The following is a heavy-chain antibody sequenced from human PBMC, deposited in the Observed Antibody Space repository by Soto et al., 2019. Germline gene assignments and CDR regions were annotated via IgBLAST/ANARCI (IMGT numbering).Heavy chain of an antibody. Sequence: QVQLVESGGGVVQPGRSLRLSCAASGFTFSSYAMHWVRQAPGKGLEWVAVISYDGSNKYYADSVKGRFTISRDNSKNTLYLQMNSLRAEDTAVYYCAREGAFITIFGVVTKPNSGMDVWGQGTTVTVSS. CDR1: GFTFSSYA. D-gene: IGHD3-3*01. CDR3: AREGAFITIFGVVTKPNSGMDV. J-gene: IGHJ6*02. CDR2: ISYDGSNK. V-gene: IGHV3-30-3*01.